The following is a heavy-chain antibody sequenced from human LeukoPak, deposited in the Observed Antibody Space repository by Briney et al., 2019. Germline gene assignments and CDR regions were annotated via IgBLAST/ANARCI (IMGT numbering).Heavy chain of an antibody. Sequence: SETLSLTCTVSGGSMSGYYWSWIRQPPGKGLEWIGYIYYSGSTNYNPSLKSRVTISVDTSKNQFSLKLSSVTAADTAVYYCARDLYPGYPGRNWGQGTLVTVSS. CDR3: ARDLYPGYPGRN. V-gene: IGHV4-59*01. J-gene: IGHJ4*02. D-gene: IGHD5-18*01. CDR2: IYYSGST. CDR1: GGSMSGYY.